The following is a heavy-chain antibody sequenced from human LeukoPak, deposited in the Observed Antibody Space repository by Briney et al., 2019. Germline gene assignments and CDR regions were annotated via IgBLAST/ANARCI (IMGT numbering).Heavy chain of an antibody. V-gene: IGHV3-33*08. Sequence: PGGSLRPSCAASGFTFSSYGMHWGREAPGKGLEVVAVTWYDGNNNYYADSGKGRFTISRDNSKDTLYLQMNSLGAEDTAVYYCARGSSGYYYVNNYWGQGTLVTVSS. CDR3: ARGSSGYYYVNNY. CDR2: TWYDGNNN. J-gene: IGHJ4*02. CDR1: GFTFSSYG. D-gene: IGHD3-22*01.